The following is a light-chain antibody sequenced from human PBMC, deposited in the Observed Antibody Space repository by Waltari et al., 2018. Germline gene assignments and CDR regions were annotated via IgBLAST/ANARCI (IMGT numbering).Light chain of an antibody. J-gene: IGKJ5*01. CDR1: QGISSY. CDR3: QHYYNYPWT. V-gene: IGKV1-8*01. CDR2: AAS. Sequence: AIRMTQSPSSFSASTGDRVTITCRASQGISSYLAWYQQKPGQAPKLLIYAASTLQSGVPSRFSGSGSGTDFTLTISCLQSEDFATYFCQHYYNYPWTFGQGTRLEIK.